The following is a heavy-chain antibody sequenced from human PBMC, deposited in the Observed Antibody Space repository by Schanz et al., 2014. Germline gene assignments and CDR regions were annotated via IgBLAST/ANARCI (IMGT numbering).Heavy chain of an antibody. Sequence: QVQLVQSGAEVKKPGASVKVSCKASGYTFTSYGISWVRQAPGQGLEWMGWMNPNSGDTGYPRKFQDRVTMTRNTSISTAYMELNSLTSEDTAVYYCARVSMEFERGKSYYYYMDVSGRGTTVTVSS. V-gene: IGHV1-8*02. CDR2: MNPNSGDT. J-gene: IGHJ6*03. D-gene: IGHD3-10*01. CDR1: GYTFTSYG. CDR3: ARVSMEFERGKSYYYYMDV.